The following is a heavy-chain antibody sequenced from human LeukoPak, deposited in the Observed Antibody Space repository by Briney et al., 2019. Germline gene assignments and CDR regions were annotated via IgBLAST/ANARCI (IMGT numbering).Heavy chain of an antibody. CDR3: AAIGYSSGWSPG. CDR1: GFTFSSYG. J-gene: IGHJ4*02. Sequence: GGSLRLSCAASGFTFSSYGMHWVRQAPGKGLEWVAVISYDGSNKYYADSVKGRFTISRDNSKNTLCLQMNSLRAEDTAVYYCAAIGYSSGWSPGWGQGTLVTVSS. CDR2: ISYDGSNK. V-gene: IGHV3-30*03. D-gene: IGHD6-19*01.